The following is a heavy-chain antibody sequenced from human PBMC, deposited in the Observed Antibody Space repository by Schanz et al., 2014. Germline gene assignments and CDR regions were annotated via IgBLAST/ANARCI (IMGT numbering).Heavy chain of an antibody. J-gene: IGHJ5*02. CDR1: GYTFTAYF. V-gene: IGHV1-2*02. CDR3: ARELCSSTTCYVRYDP. CDR2: INPGSGDT. Sequence: QVLLVQSGAEVKQPGASVKVSCKASGYTFTAYFIHWVRQAPGQGLEWMGWINPGSGDTKYSPKYQGRVSMTRDTANNTAYLELKRLTYDDTAVDYCARELCSSTTCYVRYDPWGQGTMVTVSS. D-gene: IGHD2-2*01.